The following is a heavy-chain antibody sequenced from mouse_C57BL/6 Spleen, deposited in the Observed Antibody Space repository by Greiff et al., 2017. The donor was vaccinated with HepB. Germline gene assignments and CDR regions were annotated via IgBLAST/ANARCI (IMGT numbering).Heavy chain of an antibody. V-gene: IGHV1-82*01. J-gene: IGHJ2*01. D-gene: IGHD3-3*01. Sequence: VHLVESGPELVKPGASVKISCKASGYAFSSSWMNWVKQRPGKGLEWIGRIYPGDGDTNYNGKFKGKATLTADKSSSTAYMQLSSLTSEDSAVYFCARGGQPYYFDYWGQGTTLTVSS. CDR3: ARGGQPYYFDY. CDR1: GYAFSSSW. CDR2: IYPGDGDT.